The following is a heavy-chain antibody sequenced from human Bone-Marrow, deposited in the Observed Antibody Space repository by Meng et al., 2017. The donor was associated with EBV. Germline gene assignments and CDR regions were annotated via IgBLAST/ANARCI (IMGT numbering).Heavy chain of an antibody. CDR3: ARVVAAIDY. CDR2: IYYSGRN. V-gene: IGHV4-39*07. Sequence: HLLLQEAGPVMVKPSETQSPSCTVSGGSISSSSYYWGWIRQPPGKGMEWIGSIYYSGRNYYNPPLKSRVAIYVATSKNQFSLKLSSVTAADTDVYYCARVVAAIDYWGQGTLVTVSS. CDR1: GGSISSSSYY. D-gene: IGHD2-15*01. J-gene: IGHJ4*02.